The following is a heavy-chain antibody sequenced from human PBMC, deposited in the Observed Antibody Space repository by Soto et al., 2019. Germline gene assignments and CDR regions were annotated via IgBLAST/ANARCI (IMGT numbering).Heavy chain of an antibody. V-gene: IGHV3-11*01. D-gene: IGHD6-19*01. CDR2: ISSSGTSI. Sequence: GGSLRLSCAVSGFTFSDSYMSWIRQAPGKGLEWVSYISSSGTSIYYADSVKGRFTISRDAAKDSLYLQMNSLRAEDTAVYYCARRGLAGNFDFWGQGTMVNVS. CDR3: ARRGLAGNFDF. J-gene: IGHJ4*02. CDR1: GFTFSDSY.